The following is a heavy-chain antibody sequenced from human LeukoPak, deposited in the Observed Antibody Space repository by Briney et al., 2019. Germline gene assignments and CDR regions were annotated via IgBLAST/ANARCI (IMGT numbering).Heavy chain of an antibody. V-gene: IGHV4-39*01. CDR3: ARHLYPDCFDP. D-gene: IGHD3-16*01. CDR1: GGSISGSTYY. J-gene: IGHJ5*02. Sequence: SETLSLTCTVSGGSISGSTYYWGWIRQPPGEGLEWIGNIYYSGNTHYNPSLKSRVTVSVDTSKNQFSPNLSSVTAADTAIYYCARHLYPDCFDPWGQGTLVTVSS. CDR2: IYYSGNT.